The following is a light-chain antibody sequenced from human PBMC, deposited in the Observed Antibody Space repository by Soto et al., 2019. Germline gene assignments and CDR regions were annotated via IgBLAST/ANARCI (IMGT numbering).Light chain of an antibody. Sequence: YELTQPPSVSVSPGQTAIITCSGDKLGDKYACWYQQKPGQSPVLVIYQDKKRPSGIPERFSGSNSGNTATLTISGTQAMDEADYYCQAWDSSTYVFGPGTKVTVL. J-gene: IGLJ1*01. CDR3: QAWDSSTYV. CDR2: QDK. CDR1: KLGDKY. V-gene: IGLV3-1*01.